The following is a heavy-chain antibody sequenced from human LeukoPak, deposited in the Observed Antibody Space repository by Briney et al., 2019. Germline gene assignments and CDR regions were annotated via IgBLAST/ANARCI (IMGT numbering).Heavy chain of an antibody. D-gene: IGHD2-2*01. V-gene: IGHV5-51*01. J-gene: IGHJ6*03. CDR2: IYPGDSDT. Sequence: KHGESLQISCKGSGSSFTSYWIGWVRQMPGKGLEWMGIIYPGDSDTRYSPSFQGQVTISADKSISTAYLQWSSLKASDTDMYYCARHGDIVVVPAATKPKYYYYYMDVWGKGTTVTVSS. CDR1: GSSFTSYW. CDR3: ARHGDIVVVPAATKPKYYYYYMDV.